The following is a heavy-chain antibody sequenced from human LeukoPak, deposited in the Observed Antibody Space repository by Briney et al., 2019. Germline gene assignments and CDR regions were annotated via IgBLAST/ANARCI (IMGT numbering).Heavy chain of an antibody. J-gene: IGHJ4*02. V-gene: IGHV3-30*02. Sequence: GGSLRLSCAASGFTFSDYGMHWARQAPGKGLEWVAFTRYDGSDEYYADSVKGRFTISRDNSKNTLYLQMNSLRAEDTAVYYCAKGGQWLAPGLDYWGQGTLITVSS. CDR3: AKGGQWLAPGLDY. D-gene: IGHD6-19*01. CDR2: TRYDGSDE. CDR1: GFTFSDYG.